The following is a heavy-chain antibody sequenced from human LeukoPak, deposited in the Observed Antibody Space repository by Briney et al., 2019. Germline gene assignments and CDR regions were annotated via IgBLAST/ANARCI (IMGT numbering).Heavy chain of an antibody. CDR2: INPNSGGT. V-gene: IGHV1-2*02. CDR3: ARDREYYYGSGSYYWFDP. CDR1: GYSFTAYH. Sequence: ASVKVSCKASGYSFTAYHIHWVRQAPGQRLEWMGYINPNSGGTNYAQKFQGRVTMTRDTSISTAYMELSRLRSDDTAVYYCARDREYYYGSGSYYWFDPWGQGTLVTVSS. J-gene: IGHJ5*02. D-gene: IGHD3-10*01.